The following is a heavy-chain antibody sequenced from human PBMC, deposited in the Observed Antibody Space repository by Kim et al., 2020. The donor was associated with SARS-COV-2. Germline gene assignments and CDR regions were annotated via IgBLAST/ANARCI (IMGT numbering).Heavy chain of an antibody. CDR2: A. D-gene: IGHD2-15*01. V-gene: IGHV1-69*02. Sequence: ANYAQKFKGRVTITADKSTSTADMEVSSLRSEDTAVYYCARWDVVVVEDYWGQGTLVTVSS. CDR3: ARWDVVVVEDY. J-gene: IGHJ4*02.